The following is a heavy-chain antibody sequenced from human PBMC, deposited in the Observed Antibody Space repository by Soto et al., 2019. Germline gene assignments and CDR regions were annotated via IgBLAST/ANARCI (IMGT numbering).Heavy chain of an antibody. D-gene: IGHD3-22*01. Sequence: QVQLVESGGGVVQPGRSLRLSCAASGFTFSSYGMHWVRQAPGKGLEWVAVIWYDGSNKYYADSVKGRFTISRDNSKNTLYLQMNSLRAEDTAVYYCARSTLVVRYCMDVWGQGTTVTVSS. V-gene: IGHV3-33*01. CDR1: GFTFSSYG. CDR3: ARSTLVVRYCMDV. J-gene: IGHJ6*02. CDR2: IWYDGSNK.